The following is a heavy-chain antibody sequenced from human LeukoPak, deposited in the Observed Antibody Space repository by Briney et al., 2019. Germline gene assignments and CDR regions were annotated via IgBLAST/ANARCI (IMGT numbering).Heavy chain of an antibody. Sequence: SETLSLTCTASGVSISSSSYYWVWLRQPPGKGLEWIGSIYYGGSAYYNPSLKSRATISVDTSKNLCSLWLSSGTAADTAVYYCARYPPGGVGARDAFDICGQGKMVTASS. J-gene: IGHJ3*02. V-gene: IGHV4-39*01. D-gene: IGHD1-26*01. CDR1: GVSISSSSYY. CDR2: IYYGGSA. CDR3: ARYPPGGVGARDAFDI.